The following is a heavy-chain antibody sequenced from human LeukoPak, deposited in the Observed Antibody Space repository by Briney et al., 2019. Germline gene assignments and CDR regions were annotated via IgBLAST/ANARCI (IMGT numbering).Heavy chain of an antibody. Sequence: SETLSLTCTVSGGSISSGGYYWSWIRQHPGKGLEWIGYIYYSGSTYYNPSLKSRVTISVDTSKNQFSLKLSSVTAADTAGYYCARDTGGGGSLYYFDYWGQGTLVTVSS. D-gene: IGHD3-16*01. CDR1: GGSISSGGYY. V-gene: IGHV4-31*03. CDR3: ARDTGGGGSLYYFDY. CDR2: IYYSGST. J-gene: IGHJ4*02.